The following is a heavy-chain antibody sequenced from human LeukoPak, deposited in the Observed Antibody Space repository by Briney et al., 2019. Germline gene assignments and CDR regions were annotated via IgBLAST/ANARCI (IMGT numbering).Heavy chain of an antibody. D-gene: IGHD3-22*01. CDR2: IRYDGSNK. CDR3: AKSYSDSSGYYDY. V-gene: IGHV3-30*02. Sequence: GGSLRLSCAASGFTFSNYGMHWVRQAPGKGLEWVAFIRYDGSNKYYADSVKGRFTISRDNSKNTLYLQMNSLRPEDTTVYYCAKSYSDSSGYYDYWGQGTLVTVSS. CDR1: GFTFSNYG. J-gene: IGHJ4*02.